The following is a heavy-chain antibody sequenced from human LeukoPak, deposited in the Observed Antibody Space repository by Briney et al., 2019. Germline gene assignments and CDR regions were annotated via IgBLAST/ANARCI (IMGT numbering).Heavy chain of an antibody. Sequence: PGGSLRLSCAASGFTFSSYWMSWVRQAPGKGLEWVSSISSSSSYIYYADSVKGRFTISRDNAKKSVYLQMNSLRAEDTAVYYCAELGITMIGGVWGKGTTVTISS. CDR1: GFTFSSYW. V-gene: IGHV3-21*01. CDR2: ISSSSSYI. D-gene: IGHD3-10*02. J-gene: IGHJ6*04. CDR3: AELGITMIGGV.